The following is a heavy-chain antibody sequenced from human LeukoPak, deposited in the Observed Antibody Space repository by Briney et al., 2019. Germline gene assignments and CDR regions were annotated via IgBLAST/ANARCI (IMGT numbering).Heavy chain of an antibody. V-gene: IGHV4-59*01. CDR1: GGSISSYY. CDR3: ATLSLGWGDI. J-gene: IGHJ3*02. CDR2: IYYSGST. Sequence: PSETLSLTCSVSGGSISSYYWSWIRQPPGKGLEWIGYIYYSGSTNYNPSLKSRVTISVDTSKNQFSLKLSSVTAADTAVYYCATLSLGWGDIWDQGTMVTVSS. D-gene: IGHD3-16*01.